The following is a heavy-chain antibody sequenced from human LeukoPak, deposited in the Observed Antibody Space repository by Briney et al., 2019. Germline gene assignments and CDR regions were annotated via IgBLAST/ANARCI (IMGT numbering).Heavy chain of an antibody. CDR3: AKATGYLL. Sequence: GGSLILSRAASGFAFSSYAMSWVRQAPGKGLEWVSTISNSDDSTYYADSVKGRFTISRDNSENTLYLQMNSLRAEDTAVYYCAKATGYLLWGQGTLVTVSS. D-gene: IGHD1-14*01. CDR1: GFAFSSYA. V-gene: IGHV3-23*01. J-gene: IGHJ4*02. CDR2: ISNSDDST.